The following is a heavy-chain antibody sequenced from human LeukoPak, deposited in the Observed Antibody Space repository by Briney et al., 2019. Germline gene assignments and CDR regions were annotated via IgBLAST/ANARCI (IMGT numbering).Heavy chain of an antibody. Sequence: SETLSLTCTVSGGSISSYYWSWIRQPPGKGLEWIGYIYYSGSTNYNPSLKSRVTISVDTSKNQFSLKLSSVTAADTAVYYCARDGDSGSWHPSYPCYFDYWGQGTLVTVSS. CDR1: GGSISSYY. CDR3: ARDGDSGSWHPSYPCYFDY. CDR2: IYYSGST. D-gene: IGHD6-13*01. J-gene: IGHJ4*02. V-gene: IGHV4-59*01.